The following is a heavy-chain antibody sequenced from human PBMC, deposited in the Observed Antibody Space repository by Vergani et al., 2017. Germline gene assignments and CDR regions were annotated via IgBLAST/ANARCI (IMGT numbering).Heavy chain of an antibody. Sequence: QVQLVESGGGLVKPGGSLRLSCAASGFTFSDHYMSWIRQAPGKGLEWVSYISSSGSTIYYADSVKGRFTISRDNAKNSLYLQMNSLRAEDTAVYYCATQGYCSSTSCYPRGNYYYYYMDVWGKGTTVTVSS. CDR1: GFTFSDHY. J-gene: IGHJ6*03. D-gene: IGHD2-2*01. CDR3: ATQGYCSSTSCYPRGNYYYYYMDV. CDR2: ISSSGSTI. V-gene: IGHV3-11*01.